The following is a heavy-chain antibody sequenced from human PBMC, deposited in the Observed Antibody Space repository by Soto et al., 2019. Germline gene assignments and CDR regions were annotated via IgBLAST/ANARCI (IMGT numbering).Heavy chain of an antibody. Sequence: QITLKESGPTLVKPTQTLTLTCTFSGFSLSITGVGVGWIRQPPGKALEWLGLIYWDDDKRYSPSLKTRLTIPKDTSKNPVVLTMTNMHPVDTATYYCAHRRDVVVAAATSPWFDTWGQGTLVTVSS. CDR3: AHRRDVVVAAATSPWFDT. D-gene: IGHD2-15*01. CDR1: GFSLSITGVG. V-gene: IGHV2-5*02. J-gene: IGHJ5*02. CDR2: IYWDDDK.